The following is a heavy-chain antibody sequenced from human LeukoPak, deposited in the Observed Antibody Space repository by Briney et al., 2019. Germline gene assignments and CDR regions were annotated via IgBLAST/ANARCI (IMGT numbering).Heavy chain of an antibody. Sequence: GGSLRLSCAASGFTFSTYWMNWVRQAPGKGLEWAANIKQDGSESNYVDSVKGRFIISRDNAKNSLDLQMNSLRAEDTAVYCCARAASIDYWGQGTLVTVSS. V-gene: IGHV3-7*03. D-gene: IGHD3-3*02. CDR2: IKQDGSES. CDR1: GFTFSTYW. J-gene: IGHJ4*02. CDR3: ARAASIDY.